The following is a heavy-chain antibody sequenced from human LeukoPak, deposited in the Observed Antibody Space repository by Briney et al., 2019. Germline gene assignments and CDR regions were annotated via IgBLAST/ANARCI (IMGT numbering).Heavy chain of an antibody. V-gene: IGHV4-39*01. CDR2: IYYSGST. CDR3: ASLLLGYCSSTSCYFPSSSDY. D-gene: IGHD2-2*01. J-gene: IGHJ4*02. Sequence: PSETLSLTCTVSGGSVSSGSYYWGWIRQPPGKGLEWIGSIYYSGSTYYNPSLKSRVTISVDTSKNQFSLKLSSVTAADTAVYYCASLLLGYCSSTSCYFPSSSDYWGQGTLVTVSS. CDR1: GGSVSSGSYY.